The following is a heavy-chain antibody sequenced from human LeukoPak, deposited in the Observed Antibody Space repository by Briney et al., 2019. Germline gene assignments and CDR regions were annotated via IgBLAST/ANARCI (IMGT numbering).Heavy chain of an antibody. CDR1: GFTFDSYS. V-gene: IGHV3-48*02. CDR3: ARDSHSMVRGVTTFDY. Sequence: TGESLRLSCAASGFTFDSYSMNWVRRAPGKGLEWVSYISSSSGTIYYADSVKGRFTISRDNAKNSLYLQMNSLRDEDTAVYYCARDSHSMVRGVTTFDYWGQGTLVTVSS. CDR2: ISSSSGTI. D-gene: IGHD3-10*01. J-gene: IGHJ4*02.